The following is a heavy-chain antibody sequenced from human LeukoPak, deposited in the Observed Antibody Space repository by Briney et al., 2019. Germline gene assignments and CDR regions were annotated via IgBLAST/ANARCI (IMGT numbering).Heavy chain of an antibody. CDR3: AREGVNAFDI. CDR2: FSSSSKYI. D-gene: IGHD2-21*01. Sequence: FSSSSKYIYYADSVKGRFTISRDNAKNSLSLEMNSLRAEDTAVYYCAREGVNAFDIWGQGTMVTVSS. V-gene: IGHV3-21*01. J-gene: IGHJ3*02.